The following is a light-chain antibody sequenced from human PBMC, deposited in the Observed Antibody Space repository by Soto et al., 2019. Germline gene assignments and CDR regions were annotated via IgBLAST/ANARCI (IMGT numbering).Light chain of an antibody. CDR1: RSNIGSKT. CDR2: TNN. J-gene: IGLJ3*02. Sequence: QSVLTQPPSAPGTPGQRVTISCTESRSNIGSKTVYWYQHIPGTAPKLLIHTNNQRPSGVPVRFSGSKSGTSASLAISGLQAEDEADYYRAAWDDSLNGWVFGGGTELTV. V-gene: IGLV1-44*01. CDR3: AAWDDSLNGWV.